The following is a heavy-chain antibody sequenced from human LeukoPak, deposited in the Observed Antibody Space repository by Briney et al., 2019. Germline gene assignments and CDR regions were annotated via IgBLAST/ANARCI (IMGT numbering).Heavy chain of an antibody. Sequence: PGGSLTPSCPPSGPTFSNNGMTWVRQVDEGGREWVTVSTDVGDPTYDADAEQGRLTVYRDNSKNILYLQMNSLRAEDTAIYYCAKTQGLFDHWGQGSLVTLSS. V-gene: IGHV3-23*01. CDR2: STDVGDPT. J-gene: IGHJ4*02. CDR1: GPTFSNNG. CDR3: AKTQGLFDH.